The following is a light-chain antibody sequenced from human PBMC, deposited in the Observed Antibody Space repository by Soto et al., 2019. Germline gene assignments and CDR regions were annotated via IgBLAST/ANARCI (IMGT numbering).Light chain of an antibody. J-gene: IGKJ5*01. Sequence: DIQLTQSPSFLSASVGNKAPTLSRPGKALASILAWYQQKPGKAPKLLIYAASTLQSGVPSRFSGSGSGTEFTLTISSLQPEDFATYYCQQLNSYPITFGQGTRLEIK. CDR2: AAS. V-gene: IGKV1-9*01. CDR1: KALASI. CDR3: QQLNSYPIT.